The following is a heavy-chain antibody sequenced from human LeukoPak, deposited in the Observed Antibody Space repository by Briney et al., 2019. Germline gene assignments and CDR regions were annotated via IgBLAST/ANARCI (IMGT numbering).Heavy chain of an antibody. CDR3: AKKKADYSYPSSFDY. Sequence: GGSLRLSCAASGFSFDDHGMSWVRQAPGKGLEWVSGINWNGATTGYADSVKGRFTLSRDNSKNTLYLQMNSLRAEDTAVYYCAKKKADYSYPSSFDYWGQGTLVTVSS. J-gene: IGHJ4*02. D-gene: IGHD4-11*01. V-gene: IGHV3-20*04. CDR2: INWNGATT. CDR1: GFSFDDHG.